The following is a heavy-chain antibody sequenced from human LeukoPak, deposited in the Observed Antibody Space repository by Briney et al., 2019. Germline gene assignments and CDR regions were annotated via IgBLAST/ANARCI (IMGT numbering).Heavy chain of an antibody. V-gene: IGHV3-30*02. J-gene: IGHJ3*02. D-gene: IGHD2-2*01. CDR2: IRYDGSNK. Sequence: GGSLRLSCAASGFTFSSYGMHWVRQAPGKGLEWVAFIRYDGSNKYYADSVKGRFTISRDNSKNTLYLQMNSLRAEDTAVYYCAKEGTSRNAFDIWGQGTMVTVSS. CDR3: AKEGTSRNAFDI. CDR1: GFTFSSYG.